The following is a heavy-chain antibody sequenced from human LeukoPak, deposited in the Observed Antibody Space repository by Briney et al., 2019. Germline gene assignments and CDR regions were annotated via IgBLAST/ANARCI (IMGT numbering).Heavy chain of an antibody. CDR2: VNQGGTEK. J-gene: IGHJ6*03. V-gene: IGHV3-7*01. Sequence: GGSLRLSCAASGFIFSSQWMGWVRQAPGKGLEWVANVNQGGTEKFYVASVKGRFSISRDNAENSLYLQMNSLRAEDTAGYYCVREHYFYPMDGCGEGTTGTVS. CDR3: VREHYFYPMDG. CDR1: GFIFSSQW.